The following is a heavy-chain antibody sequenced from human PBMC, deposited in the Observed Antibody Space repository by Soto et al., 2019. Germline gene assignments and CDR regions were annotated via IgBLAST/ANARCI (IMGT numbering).Heavy chain of an antibody. J-gene: IGHJ4*02. CDR1: GFSLSTSGVG. Sequence: GSGPTLVNPTQTLTLTCTFSGFSLSTSGVGVSWIRQPPGKALDWLVLIYCDDDKRYSPSLKSRLTITKDTSKNQVVLTMTNMDPVDTATYYCAHAAATNDFDYWGQGTLVTVSS. D-gene: IGHD5-12*01. CDR3: AHAAATNDFDY. CDR2: IYCDDDK. V-gene: IGHV2-5*02.